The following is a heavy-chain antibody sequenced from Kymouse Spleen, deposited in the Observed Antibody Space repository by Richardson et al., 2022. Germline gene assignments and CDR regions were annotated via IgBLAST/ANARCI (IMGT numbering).Heavy chain of an antibody. D-gene: IGHD3-3*01. V-gene: IGHV4-39*01. Sequence: QLQLQESGPGLVKPSETLSLTCTVSGGSISSSSYYWGWIRQPPGKGLEWIGSIYYSGSTYYNPSLKSRVTISVDTSKNQFSLKLSSVTAADTAVYYCARELRFLDLDYWGQGTLVTVSS. CDR3: ARELRFLDLDY. CDR1: GGSISSSSYY. CDR2: IYYSGST. J-gene: IGHJ4*02.